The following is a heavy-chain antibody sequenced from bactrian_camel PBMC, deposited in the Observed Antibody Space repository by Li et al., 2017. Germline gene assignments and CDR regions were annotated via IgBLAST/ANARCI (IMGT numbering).Heavy chain of an antibody. Sequence: HVQLVESGGGSVQAGGSLRLSCTISGSNSDTSDMGWYRQVPGNECELVSAISGDDSTYYADSVAGRWTISRDNDKNTLWLEIHTPEPEDTAVYYCAAAARRSEDGCWYFVVYPNEWKYWGQGTQVTVS. CDR3: AAAARRSEDGCWYFVVYPNEWKY. V-gene: IGHV3S55*01. D-gene: IGHD2*01. CDR2: ISGDDST. CDR1: GSNSDTSD. J-gene: IGHJ4*01.